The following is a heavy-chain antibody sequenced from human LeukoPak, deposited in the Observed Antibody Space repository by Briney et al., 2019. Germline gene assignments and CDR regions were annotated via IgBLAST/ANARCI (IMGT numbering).Heavy chain of an antibody. D-gene: IGHD6-19*01. Sequence: PGWSLRLSCAASGFTFSSYAMHWVRQAPGKGLEWVAVISYDGSNKYYADSVKGRFTISRDNSKNTLYLQMNSLRAEDTAVYYCARDRIAVAGNWGQGTLVTVSS. CDR1: GFTFSSYA. CDR2: ISYDGSNK. J-gene: IGHJ4*02. V-gene: IGHV3-30-3*01. CDR3: ARDRIAVAGN.